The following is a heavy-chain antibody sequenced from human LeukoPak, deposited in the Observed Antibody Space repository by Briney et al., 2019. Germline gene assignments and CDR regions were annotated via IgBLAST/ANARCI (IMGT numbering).Heavy chain of an antibody. Sequence: GGSLRLSCAAAAFTFSSYGMHWVRQAPGEGLEWVAVIWYDGSTKYYADSVKGRFTTSKENSKTTLYLQMNSLRAEDTAVYYCARVGLAVADNGFDYWGQGTLVTVSS. J-gene: IGHJ4*02. CDR1: AFTFSSYG. V-gene: IGHV3-33*01. D-gene: IGHD6-19*01. CDR3: ARVGLAVADNGFDY. CDR2: IWYDGSTK.